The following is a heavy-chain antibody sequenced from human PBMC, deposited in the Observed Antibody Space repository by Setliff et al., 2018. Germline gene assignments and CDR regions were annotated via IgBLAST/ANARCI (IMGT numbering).Heavy chain of an antibody. CDR3: AAAPAGSDVFDM. CDR1: GFTFSGSA. CDR2: IRSKSDSYAT. D-gene: IGHD6-13*01. V-gene: IGHV3-73*01. Sequence: GGSLRLSCAASGFTFSGSAMYWVRQASGKGLEWVGRIRSKSDSYATIYAASVRGRLTISRDDSKNTAYLQMNSLKTEDTAVDYCAAAPAGSDVFDMWGQGTMVTVSS. J-gene: IGHJ3*02.